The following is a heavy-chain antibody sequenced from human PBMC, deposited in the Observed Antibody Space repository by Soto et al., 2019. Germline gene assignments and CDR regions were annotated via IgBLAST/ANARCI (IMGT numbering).Heavy chain of an antibody. CDR2: FDPEDGET. J-gene: IGHJ6*02. D-gene: IGHD2-21*02. CDR3: ATEGMAYCGGDCLSYGMDV. V-gene: IGHV1-24*01. CDR1: GYTLTELS. Sequence: ASVKVSCKVSGYTLTELSMHWVRQAPGKGLEWMGGFDPEDGETIYAQKLQGRVTMTEDTSTDTAYMELSSLRSEDTAVYYCATEGMAYCGGDCLSYGMDVWGQGTTVTVSS.